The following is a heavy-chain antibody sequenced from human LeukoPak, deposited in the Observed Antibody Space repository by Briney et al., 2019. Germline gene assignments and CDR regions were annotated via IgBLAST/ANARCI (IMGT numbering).Heavy chain of an antibody. Sequence: PGGSLRLSCAASGFTFSSFAMHWVRQAPGKGLEYLSAIYSDGSRTYYADSVKGRFTISRDNSKNTLYLQMSSLRAEDTAVYYCARAGKWLPDDLDYWGQGTLVTVSS. D-gene: IGHD3-10*01. J-gene: IGHJ4*02. V-gene: IGHV3-64*04. CDR3: ARAGKWLPDDLDY. CDR2: IYSDGSRT. CDR1: GFTFSSFA.